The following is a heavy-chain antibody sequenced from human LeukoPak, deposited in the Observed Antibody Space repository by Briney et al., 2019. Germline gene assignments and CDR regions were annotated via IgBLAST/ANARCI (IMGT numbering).Heavy chain of an antibody. V-gene: IGHV3-30*04. Sequence: GGSLRLSCAASGFTFSSYAMHWVRQAPGKGLEWVAVISYDGSNKYYADSVKGRFTISRDNSKNTLYLQMNSLRADDTAIYYCAKGLERESRLDYWGQGTLVTVSS. CDR1: GFTFSSYA. CDR3: AKGLERESRLDY. D-gene: IGHD1-1*01. J-gene: IGHJ4*02. CDR2: ISYDGSNK.